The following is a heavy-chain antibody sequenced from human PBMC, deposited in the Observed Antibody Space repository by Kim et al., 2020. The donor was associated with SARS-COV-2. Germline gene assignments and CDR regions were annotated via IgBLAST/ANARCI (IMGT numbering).Heavy chain of an antibody. Sequence: GGSLSLSCAASGFTFSIHTMNWVRQAPGKGLEWVSSISSGSSAIYYGGSVKGRFTVSRDNANNSLYLEMSDLSADDAGVYYCARVDFGDHKDYYGMALWG. CDR3: ARVDFGDHKDYYGMAL. V-gene: IGHV3-21*01. CDR1: GFTFSIHT. CDR2: ISSGSSAI. J-gene: IGHJ6*01. D-gene: IGHD2-15*01.